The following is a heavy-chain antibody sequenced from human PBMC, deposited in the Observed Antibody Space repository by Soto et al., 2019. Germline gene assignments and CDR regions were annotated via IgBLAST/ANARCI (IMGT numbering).Heavy chain of an antibody. J-gene: IGHJ4*02. V-gene: IGHV1-18*01. CDR1: GYTFTSYG. CDR3: ARVDETYGDYALTDNLDY. CDR2: ISAYNGNT. Sequence: ASVKVSCKASGYTFTSYGISWVRQAPGQGLEWMGWISAYNGNTNYAQKLQGRVTMTTDTSTSTAYMELRSLRSDDTAVYYCARVDETYGDYALTDNLDYWGQGTLVTVSS. D-gene: IGHD4-17*01.